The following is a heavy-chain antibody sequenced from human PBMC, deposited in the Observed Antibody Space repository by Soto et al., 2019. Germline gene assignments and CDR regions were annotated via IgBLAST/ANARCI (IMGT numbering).Heavy chain of an antibody. D-gene: IGHD5-18*01. CDR3: ARDRRYSYGYDY. Sequence: SVKVSCKASGGTFSSYTISWVRQAPGQGLEWMGRIIPILGIANYAQKFQGRATITADKSTSTAYMELSSLRSEDTAVYYCARDRRYSYGYDYWGQGTLVTVSS. CDR1: GGTFSSYT. J-gene: IGHJ4*02. V-gene: IGHV1-69*04. CDR2: IIPILGIA.